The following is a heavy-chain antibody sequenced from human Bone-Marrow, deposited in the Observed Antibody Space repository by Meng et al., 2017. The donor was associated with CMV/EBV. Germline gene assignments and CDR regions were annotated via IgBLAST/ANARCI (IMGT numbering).Heavy chain of an antibody. V-gene: IGHV3-7*01. D-gene: IGHD2/OR15-2a*01. CDR3: ARVFCNDAKFGSQFRWFDS. J-gene: IGHJ5*01. CDR1: GFNFRNYW. Sequence: GESMKISCETSGFNFRNYWMSWVRQARGKGLEWLGNIKLDGSEAKYVDSMRGRLTISRDNAKNSQYLQVNSLRGEDTAIYYCARVFCNDAKFGSQFRWFDSWGPGILVTVSS. CDR2: IKLDGSEA.